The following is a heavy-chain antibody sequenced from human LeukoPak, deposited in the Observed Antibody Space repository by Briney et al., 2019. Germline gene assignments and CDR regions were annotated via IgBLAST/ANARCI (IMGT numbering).Heavy chain of an antibody. D-gene: IGHD2-15*01. V-gene: IGHV4-59*01. CDR3: ARSTCSGGSCSIDY. CDR2: IYYSGST. J-gene: IGHJ4*02. Sequence: SETLSLTCTVSGGSISSYYWSWIRQPPGKRLEWIGYIYYSGSTNYNPSLKSRVTISVDTSKNQFSLKLSSVTAADTAVYYCARSTCSGGSCSIDYWGQGTLVTVSS. CDR1: GGSISSYY.